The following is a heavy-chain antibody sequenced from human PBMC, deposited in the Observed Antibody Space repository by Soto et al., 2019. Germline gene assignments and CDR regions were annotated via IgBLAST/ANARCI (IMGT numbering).Heavy chain of an antibody. CDR3: ARGLGGRMDD. V-gene: IGHV1-69*08. J-gene: IGHJ6*02. CDR1: GTIFSSYT. CDR2: IIPILGET. D-gene: IGHD3-16*01. Sequence: QVQLVQSGAEVKKPGSSVRVSCKASGTIFSSYTISWVRQAPGQGLEWMGRIIPILGETNSAQKFQGRVTLXXDKSTNKAYMELNSLRLEDTALYYCARGLGGRMDDWGQGTTVTVSS.